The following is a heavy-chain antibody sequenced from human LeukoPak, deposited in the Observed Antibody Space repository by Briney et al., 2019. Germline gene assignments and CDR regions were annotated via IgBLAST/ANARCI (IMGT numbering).Heavy chain of an antibody. V-gene: IGHV4-4*07. CDR2: ICTSGST. CDR1: GGSISSYY. J-gene: IGHJ6*03. D-gene: IGHD6-13*01. CDR3: ARDKAVYSPTYYYYMDV. Sequence: SETLSLTCTVAGGSISSYYWSWVRQPAGKGLEWIGRICTSGSTNYNPSPKSRVTMSVDTSKNQFSLKLSSVTAADTAVYYCARDKAVYSPTYYYYMDVWGKGTTVTVSS.